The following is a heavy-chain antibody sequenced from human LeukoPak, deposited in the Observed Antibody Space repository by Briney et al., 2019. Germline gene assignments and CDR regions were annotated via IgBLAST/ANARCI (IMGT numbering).Heavy chain of an antibody. D-gene: IGHD6-19*01. J-gene: IGHJ6*02. Sequence: GGPLRLSCAASGFTFSSYSMNWVRQAPGKGLEWVSSISSSSSYIYYADSVKGRFTISRDNAKNSLYLQMNSLRAEDTAVYYCARAISSGWYGYPYGMDVWGQGTTVTVSS. V-gene: IGHV3-21*01. CDR2: ISSSSSYI. CDR3: ARAISSGWYGYPYGMDV. CDR1: GFTFSSYS.